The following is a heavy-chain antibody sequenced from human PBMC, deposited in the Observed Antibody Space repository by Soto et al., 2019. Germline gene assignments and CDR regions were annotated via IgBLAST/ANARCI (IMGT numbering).Heavy chain of an antibody. D-gene: IGHD3-3*01. CDR3: ARDVLRFLEWLYEPTPVDAFDI. CDR2: IIPIFGTA. J-gene: IGHJ3*02. Sequence: SVKVSCKASGGTFSSYAISWVRQAPGQGLEWMGGIIPIFGTANYAQKLQGRVTITADKSTSTAYMELSSLRSEDTAVYYCARDVLRFLEWLYEPTPVDAFDIWGQGTMVTVS. CDR1: GGTFSSYA. V-gene: IGHV1-69*06.